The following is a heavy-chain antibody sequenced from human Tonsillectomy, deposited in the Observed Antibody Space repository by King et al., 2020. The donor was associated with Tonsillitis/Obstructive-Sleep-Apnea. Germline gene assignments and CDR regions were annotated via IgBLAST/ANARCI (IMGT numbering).Heavy chain of an antibody. CDR3: AKDPSSSPYYYYYMDV. CDR1: GFTFDDYA. D-gene: IGHD6-6*01. Sequence: QLVQSGGGLVQPGRSLRLSCAASGFTFDDYAMHWVRQAPGKGLEWASGISWNSGSIHYADSVKGRFTISRDNAKNSLYLQMDSLRAEDTALYYCAKDPSSSPYYYYYMDVWGKGTTVTVSS. J-gene: IGHJ6*03. CDR2: ISWNSGSI. V-gene: IGHV3-9*01.